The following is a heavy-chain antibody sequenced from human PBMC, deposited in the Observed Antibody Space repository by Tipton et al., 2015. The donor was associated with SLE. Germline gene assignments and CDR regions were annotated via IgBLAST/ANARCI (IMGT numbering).Heavy chain of an antibody. CDR3: ARDGIVEVTFDY. V-gene: IGHV3-64*04. CDR1: AFTFSLYP. D-gene: IGHD2-21*02. J-gene: IGHJ4*02. CDR2: ISPSGDKT. Sequence: SLRLSCAASAFTFSLYPMHWVRQAPGKGLEYISSISPSGDKTWYVDSVKGRFTISRDNAKNTVYLRMNSLRAEDTGVYYCARDGIVEVTFDYWGQGTPVTVSS.